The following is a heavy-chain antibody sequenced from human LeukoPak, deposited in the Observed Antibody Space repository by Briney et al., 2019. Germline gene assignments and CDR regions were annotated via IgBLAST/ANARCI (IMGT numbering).Heavy chain of an antibody. Sequence: SGGSLRLSCAASGFTFSSYGMSWVRQAPGKGLEWVSAISGSGGSTYYADSVKGRFTISRDNSKNTLYLQMNSLRAEDTAVYYCAKALYSGSPYYFDYWGQGTLVTVSS. D-gene: IGHD5-12*01. CDR2: ISGSGGST. V-gene: IGHV3-23*01. CDR3: AKALYSGSPYYFDY. J-gene: IGHJ4*02. CDR1: GFTFSSYG.